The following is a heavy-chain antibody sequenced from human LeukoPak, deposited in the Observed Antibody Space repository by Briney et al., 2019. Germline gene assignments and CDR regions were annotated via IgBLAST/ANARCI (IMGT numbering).Heavy chain of an antibody. CDR1: GFTFSNHG. D-gene: IGHD5-18*01. CDR3: AKLNSYGDY. CDR2: ISGNGGST. Sequence: GGSLRLSCAVSGFTFSNHGMSWVRQAPGKGLEWVSTISGNGGSTYYADSVKGRLTISRDNSKNMVYLQMDSLRAEDTAAYCCAKLNSYGDYWGQGTLVTISS. V-gene: IGHV3-23*01. J-gene: IGHJ4*02.